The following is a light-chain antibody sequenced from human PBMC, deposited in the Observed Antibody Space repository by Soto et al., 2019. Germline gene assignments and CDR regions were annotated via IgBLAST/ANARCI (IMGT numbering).Light chain of an antibody. CDR1: SRHRSYA. CDR3: QTWSTDIWV. CDR2: LNSDGRH. V-gene: IGLV4-69*02. J-gene: IGLJ3*02. Sequence: QSVLTQSPSASASLGASVNLTCTLSSRHRSYAIAWHQQQPEKGPRFLMRLNSDGRHTKADGITDRFSGSSSGAERYLIISSLQSEDEADYYCQTWSTDIWVFGGGTKLTVL.